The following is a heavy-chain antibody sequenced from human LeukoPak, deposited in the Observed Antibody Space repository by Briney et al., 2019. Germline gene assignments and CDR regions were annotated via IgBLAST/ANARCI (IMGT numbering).Heavy chain of an antibody. CDR3: ARSLPYGTTWYGRSDF. J-gene: IGHJ4*02. V-gene: IGHV3-7*03. Sequence: PGGSLRLSCAASGFPFNANWMTWVRQAPGKGLEWVANIRRDRDTKYYVDSVKGRFTISRDNAMNSLYLQMNSLRAEDTAIYYCARSLPYGTTWYGRSDFWGQGTLVTVSS. CDR2: IRRDRDTK. D-gene: IGHD6-13*01. CDR1: GFPFNANW.